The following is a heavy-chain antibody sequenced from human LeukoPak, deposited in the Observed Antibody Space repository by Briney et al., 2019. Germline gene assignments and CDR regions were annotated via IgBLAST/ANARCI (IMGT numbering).Heavy chain of an antibody. CDR2: IYSNDGT. D-gene: IGHD4-23*01. V-gene: IGHV3-53*01. Sequence: GGSLRLSCAASGFSVSTNYMSWVRQAPGKGLEWVSIIYSNDGTYSADSVKDRFTISRDNSKNTLYLQMHSPRADDTAVYYCATSPGWQLRRYFDLWGRGTLVTVSS. CDR1: GFSVSTNY. J-gene: IGHJ2*01. CDR3: ATSPGWQLRRYFDL.